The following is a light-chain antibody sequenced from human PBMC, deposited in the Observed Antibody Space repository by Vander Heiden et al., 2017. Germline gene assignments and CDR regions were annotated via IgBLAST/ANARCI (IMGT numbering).Light chain of an antibody. CDR3: MRGTRWPWT. CDR1: KGLVDSNPSTY. Sequence: DVVMTQSPPSLPVPLGQPASIPSRPSKGLVDSNPSTYLNWFQQRPGHSPRRLLYNVSILDSGVPDRFSGSGSGTDFTLKISRVEAEDIGIYYCMRGTRWPWTFGQGTKVDIK. CDR2: NVS. J-gene: IGKJ1*01. V-gene: IGKV2-30*01.